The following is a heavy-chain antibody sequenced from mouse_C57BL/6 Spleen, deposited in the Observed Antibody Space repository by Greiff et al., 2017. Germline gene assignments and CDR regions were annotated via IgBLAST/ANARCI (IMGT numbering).Heavy chain of an antibody. J-gene: IGHJ4*01. CDR1: GYTFTDYN. V-gene: IGHV1-22*01. CDR2: INPNNGGT. Sequence: VHVKQSGPELVKPGASVKMSCKASGYTFTDYNMHWVKQSHGKSLEWIGYINPNNGGTSYNQKFKGKATLTVNKSSSTAYMELRSLTSEDSAVYYCARGGYAMDYWGQGTSVTVSS. CDR3: ARGGYAMDY.